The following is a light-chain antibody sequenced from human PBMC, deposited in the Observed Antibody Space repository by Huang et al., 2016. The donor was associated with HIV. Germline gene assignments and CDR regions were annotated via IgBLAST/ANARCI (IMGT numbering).Light chain of an antibody. V-gene: IGKV1D-13*01. CDR2: DAS. J-gene: IGKJ4*01. CDR3: QQFKNYPLT. CDR1: QDITDA. Sequence: AIQLTQSPLFLSASVGGRVTITCRASQDITDALAWYQQKPGKPPKVLIYDASSLESGVPARFSGSGSGADFTLTISSLQPEDFATYYCQQFKNYPLTFGGGTKVEVK.